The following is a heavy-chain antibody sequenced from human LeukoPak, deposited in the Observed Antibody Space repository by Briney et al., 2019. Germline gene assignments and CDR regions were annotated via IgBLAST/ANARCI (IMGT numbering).Heavy chain of an antibody. Sequence: PSETLSLTCTDSGGSISSSSYYWGWIRQPPGKGLEWIGSIYYSGSTYYNPSLKSRVTISVDTSKNQFSLKLSSVTAADTAVYYCARVGYYYDSSGYWGQGTLVTVSS. CDR3: ARVGYYYDSSGY. CDR2: IYYSGST. V-gene: IGHV4-39*07. J-gene: IGHJ4*02. CDR1: GGSISSSSYY. D-gene: IGHD3-22*01.